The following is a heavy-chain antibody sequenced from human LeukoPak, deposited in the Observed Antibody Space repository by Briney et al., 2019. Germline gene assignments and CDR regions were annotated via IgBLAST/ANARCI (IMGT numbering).Heavy chain of an antibody. D-gene: IGHD2-2*01. CDR2: INHSGST. CDR1: GGSFSGYY. J-gene: IGHJ4*02. Sequence: PSETLTLTCAVYGGSFSGYYWSWIRQPPGKGLEWIGEINHSGSTNYNPSLKSRVTISVDTSKNQFSLKLSSVTAADTAVYYCARRAHSCSSTSCWGYYFDYWGQGTLVTVSS. V-gene: IGHV4-34*01. CDR3: ARRAHSCSSTSCWGYYFDY.